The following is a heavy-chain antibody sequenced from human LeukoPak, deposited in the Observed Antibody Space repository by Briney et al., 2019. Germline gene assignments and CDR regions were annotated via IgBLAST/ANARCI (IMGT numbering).Heavy chain of an antibody. V-gene: IGHV3-7*01. D-gene: IGHD3-10*01. Sequence: GGSLRLSCAASGFTFNSYWMSWVRQAPGKGLEWVANIDPDGSEKQYGDSVKGRFTTSRDNAKNSLYLQMNSLRAEDTAIYYCARIYYFGDNNWRYFDNWGQGTLVTVSS. CDR3: ARIYYFGDNNWRYFDN. CDR2: IDPDGSEK. CDR1: GFTFNSYW. J-gene: IGHJ4*02.